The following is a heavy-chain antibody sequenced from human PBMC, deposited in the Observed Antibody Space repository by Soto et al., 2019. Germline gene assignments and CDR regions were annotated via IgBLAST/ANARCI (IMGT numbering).Heavy chain of an antibody. CDR3: AREPYSGSPFH. CDR2: EGKDGSDK. CDR1: GFILGNFG. J-gene: IGHJ4*02. D-gene: IGHD1-26*01. Sequence: QVQLVESGGGGFQLGGSLRPSGPWSGFILGNFGMHWVRQPPGKGLEWVAVEGKDGSDKDYANSVKGRFTISRDNAKNTLYLQMNSLSAEDTAVYYCAREPYSGSPFHWGQGTLVTVSS. V-gene: IGHV3-33*01.